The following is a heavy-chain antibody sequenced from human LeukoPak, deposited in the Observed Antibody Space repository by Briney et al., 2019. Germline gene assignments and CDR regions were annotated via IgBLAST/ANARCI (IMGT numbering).Heavy chain of an antibody. D-gene: IGHD3-10*01. Sequence: GRSLRLSCAASGFTFDDYAMHWVRQAPGKGLEWVSSISWNSGNIGYADSVKGRFTISRDNAKNYLYLQMNSLRAEDTAVYYCAKRSGLTFGYFDLWGRGTLVTVSS. V-gene: IGHV3-9*01. CDR1: GFTFDDYA. CDR3: AKRSGLTFGYFDL. CDR2: ISWNSGNI. J-gene: IGHJ2*01.